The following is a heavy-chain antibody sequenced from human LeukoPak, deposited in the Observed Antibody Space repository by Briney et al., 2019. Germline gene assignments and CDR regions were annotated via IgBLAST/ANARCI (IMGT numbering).Heavy chain of an antibody. J-gene: IGHJ4*02. CDR1: GGTFSSYA. CDR3: AVPGIAVAGPTGDY. Sequence: ASVKVSCKASGGTFSSYAISWVRQAPGQGLEWMGGIIPIFGTANYAQKFQGRVTITTDESTSTAYMELSSLRSEDTAVYYCAVPGIAVAGPTGDYWGQGTLVTVSS. D-gene: IGHD6-19*01. CDR2: IIPIFGTA. V-gene: IGHV1-69*05.